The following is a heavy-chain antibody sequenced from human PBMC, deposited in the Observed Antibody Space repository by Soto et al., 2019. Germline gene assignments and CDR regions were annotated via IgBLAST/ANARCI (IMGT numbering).Heavy chain of an antibody. CDR1: GFTFSSYA. CDR2: ISGSGSNT. D-gene: IGHD1-7*01. Sequence: GGSLRLSCAASGFTFSSYAMSWVRQAPGKGLEWVSTISGSGSNTYYADSVKGRFTISRDNSKNTLYLQMNSLRAEDTAVYYCAKDPGTTGGYWGQGTLVTSPQ. V-gene: IGHV3-23*01. J-gene: IGHJ4*02. CDR3: AKDPGTTGGY.